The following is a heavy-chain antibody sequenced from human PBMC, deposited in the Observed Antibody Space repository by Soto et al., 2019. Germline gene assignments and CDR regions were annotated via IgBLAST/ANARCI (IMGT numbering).Heavy chain of an antibody. CDR1: VFTSSG. D-gene: IGHD3-3*01. CDR3: AREGILGLFDAYDL. J-gene: IGHJ3*01. CDR2: ISTHNGNT. Sequence: GASVKVSCKASVFTSSGISWVRQAPGQRLEWMGWISTHNGNTIYAQKFQGRVIMTMDTSTTTVYTELRSLRPDDTAVYLCAREGILGLFDAYDLWGQGTMVTVSS. V-gene: IGHV1-18*04.